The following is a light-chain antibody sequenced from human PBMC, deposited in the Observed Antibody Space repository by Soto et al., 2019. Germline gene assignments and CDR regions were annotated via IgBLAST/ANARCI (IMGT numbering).Light chain of an antibody. Sequence: ASVGDRATITCRASQSISTYLNWYQQKPGKAPKLLMFDASTVEQGVPSRFSGGASGTNFTFTISSLRPEDFAVYYCQQYAGSPRTFGQGTKVDIK. CDR2: DAS. CDR3: QQYAGSPRT. J-gene: IGKJ1*01. CDR1: QSISTY. V-gene: IGKV1-33*01.